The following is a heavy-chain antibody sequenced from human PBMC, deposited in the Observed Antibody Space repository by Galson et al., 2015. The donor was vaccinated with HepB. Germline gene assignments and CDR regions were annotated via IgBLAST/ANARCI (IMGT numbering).Heavy chain of an antibody. CDR3: ARQESYYDSSDY. Sequence: QSGAEVKKPGESLKISCKGSGYSFTSYWIAWVRQMPGKGLEWMGVIYPGDSDTRYSPSFQGQVAISADKSINTAYLQWSSLKASDTAMYYCARQESYYDSSDYWGQGTPVTVSS. CDR1: GYSFTSYW. V-gene: IGHV5-51*01. CDR2: IYPGDSDT. J-gene: IGHJ4*02. D-gene: IGHD3-22*01.